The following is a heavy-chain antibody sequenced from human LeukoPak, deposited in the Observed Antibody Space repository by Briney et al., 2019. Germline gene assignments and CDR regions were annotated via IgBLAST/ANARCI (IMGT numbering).Heavy chain of an antibody. D-gene: IGHD1-26*01. CDR1: GYTFTSYD. J-gene: IGHJ4*02. Sequence: ASVKVSCKASGYTFTSYDINWVRQATGQGLEWMGWVNPNSGNTGYAQKFQGRVTMTEDTSTDTAYMELSSLRSEDTAVYYCATDRVWEVGATLGYFDYWGQGTLVTVSS. CDR3: ATDRVWEVGATLGYFDY. CDR2: VNPNSGNT. V-gene: IGHV1-8*01.